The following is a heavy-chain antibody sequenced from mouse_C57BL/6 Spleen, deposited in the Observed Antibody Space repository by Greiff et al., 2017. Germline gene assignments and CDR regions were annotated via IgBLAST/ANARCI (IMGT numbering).Heavy chain of an antibody. CDR1: GYTFTSYW. CDR2: IDPSDSYT. J-gene: IGHJ2*01. CDR3: ARDYGGY. D-gene: IGHD1-1*02. Sequence: VQLQQPGAELVRPGTSVKLSCKASGYTFTSYWMHWVKQRPGQGLEWIGVIDPSDSYTNYNQKFKGKATLTVDTSSSTAYMQLSSLTSEDSAVYYCARDYGGYWGQGTTLTVSS. V-gene: IGHV1-59*01.